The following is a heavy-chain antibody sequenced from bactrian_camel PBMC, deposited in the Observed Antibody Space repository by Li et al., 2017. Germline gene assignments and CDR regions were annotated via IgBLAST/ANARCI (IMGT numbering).Heavy chain of an antibody. Sequence: VQLVESGGALVQPGGSLRLSCVASGFTFSTWMYWVRQAPGKGLEWVSLISSTGEIIYYADSVKGRFTISRDNVEHALYLQMNSLQPEDTAMYYCATFRPCMSARQALNELRSTLPLGHGTQVTVS. CDR2: ISSTGEII. CDR1: GFTFSTW. J-gene: IGHJ4*01. V-gene: IGHV3S1*01. D-gene: IGHD3*01.